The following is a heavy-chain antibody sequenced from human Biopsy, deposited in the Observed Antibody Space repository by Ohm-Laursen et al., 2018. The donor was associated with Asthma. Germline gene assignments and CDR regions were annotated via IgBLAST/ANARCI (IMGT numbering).Heavy chain of an antibody. D-gene: IGHD3-9*01. CDR2: VNTGNGDT. J-gene: IGHJ3*01. CDR3: ARTYCDFLTGQVKDVFGV. V-gene: IGHV1-3*04. CDR1: GYNFISFA. Sequence: GSSVKVSCKASGYNFISFAIHWVRQAPGQRLEWMGWVNTGNGDTKYSQKFQDRVTITRDTSASTAYMELRSLRSEDTATYYCARTYCDFLTGQVKDVFGVWGQGTMVTVSS.